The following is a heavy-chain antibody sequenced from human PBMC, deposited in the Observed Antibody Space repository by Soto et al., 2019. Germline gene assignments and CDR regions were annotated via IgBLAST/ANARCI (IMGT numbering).Heavy chain of an antibody. CDR3: AREAREDEQLVWDVRDWFDP. V-gene: IGHV1-46*01. CDR2: INPSGGST. Sequence: ASVKVSCKASGYTFTSYYMHWVRQAPGQGLEWMGIINPSGGSTSYAQKFQGRVTMTRDTSTSTVYMELSSLRSEDTAVYYCAREAREDEQLVWDVRDWFDPWGQGTLVTFSS. CDR1: GYTFTSYY. J-gene: IGHJ5*02. D-gene: IGHD6-6*01.